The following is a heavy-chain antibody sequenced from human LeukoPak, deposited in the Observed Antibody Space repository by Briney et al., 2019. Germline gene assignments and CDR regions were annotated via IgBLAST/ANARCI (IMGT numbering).Heavy chain of an antibody. CDR1: GGSISSSSYY. CDR2: IYYSGNT. J-gene: IGHJ6*04. CDR3: VRHSYHYYHMDV. Sequence: SETLSLTCTVSGGSISSSSYYWGWIRQPPGKGLEWIGTIYYSGNTYYNPALKSRVTLFLDTSKNQFSLKLSSVTAADTAVYYCVRHSYHYYHMDVWGKGTAVTVSS. V-gene: IGHV4-39*07.